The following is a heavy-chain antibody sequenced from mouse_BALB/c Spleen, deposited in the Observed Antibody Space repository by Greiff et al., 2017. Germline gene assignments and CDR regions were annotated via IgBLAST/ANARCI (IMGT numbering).Heavy chain of an antibody. CDR3: ARDYYGSSWFAY. J-gene: IGHJ3*01. V-gene: IGHV5-9-4*01. CDR1: GFTFSSYA. Sequence: EVQRVESGGGLVKPGGSLKLSCAASGFTFSSYAMSWVRQSPEKRLEWVAEISSGGSYTYYPDTVTGRFTISRDNAKNTLYLEMSSLRSEDTAMYYCARDYYGSSWFAYWGQGTLVTVSA. D-gene: IGHD1-1*01. CDR2: ISSGGSYT.